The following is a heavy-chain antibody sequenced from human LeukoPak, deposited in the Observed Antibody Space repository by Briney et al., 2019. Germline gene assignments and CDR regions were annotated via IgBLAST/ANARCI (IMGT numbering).Heavy chain of an antibody. CDR1: GGSISSYY. CDR3: ARTYYDYVWGTGYFDQ. D-gene: IGHD3-16*01. V-gene: IGHV4-59*08. CDR2: IYYSGST. Sequence: SETLSLTCTVSGGSISSYYWSWIRQSPGKGLEWIGYIYYSGSTNYYPSLKSRVTILIDTSKNQFSLKLSSVTAADTAVYYCARTYYDYVWGTGYFDQWGQGTLVTVSS. J-gene: IGHJ4*02.